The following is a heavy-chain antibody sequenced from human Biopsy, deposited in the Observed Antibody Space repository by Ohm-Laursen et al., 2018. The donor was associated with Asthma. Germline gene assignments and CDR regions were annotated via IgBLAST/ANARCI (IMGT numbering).Heavy chain of an antibody. V-gene: IGHV3-7*01. CDR1: GFTFGDYR. Sequence: SLRLSCAAFGFTFGDYRMSWVRQVPGKGLEWVANIKHDGSEKNHVDSLKGRFTISRDNAKNSLYLQMNSLRAEDTAVYYCARTFHFWSPYHAEHYQLWGQGTLVTVSS. CDR2: IKHDGSEK. J-gene: IGHJ1*01. CDR3: ARTFHFWSPYHAEHYQL. D-gene: IGHD3-3*02.